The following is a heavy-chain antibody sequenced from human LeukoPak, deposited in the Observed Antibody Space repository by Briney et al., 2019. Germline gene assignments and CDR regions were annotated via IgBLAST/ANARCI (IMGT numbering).Heavy chain of an antibody. CDR2: INPNSGGT. V-gene: IGHV1-2*02. Sequence: ASVKVSCKASGYTFTGYYMHWVRQAPGQGLEWMGWINPNSGGTNYAQKFQGRVTMTRDTSISTAYMELSRLRSDDTAVYYCARVSRGSGREYDYWGQGTLVTVSS. J-gene: IGHJ4*02. CDR1: GYTFTGYY. CDR3: ARVSRGSGREYDY. D-gene: IGHD3-10*01.